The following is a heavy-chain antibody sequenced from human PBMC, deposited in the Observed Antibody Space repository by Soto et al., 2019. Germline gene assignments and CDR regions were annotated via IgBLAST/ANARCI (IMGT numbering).Heavy chain of an antibody. Sequence: QVQLVQSGPEVKKPGASVKVSCKASGYTFSTYDFNWVRQAPGQGLEWMGWLNPKSGMTGSAQKFQGRVTMTRDSSISTVYMELSSLRSEDSAVYYCARVAGSPDYWGQGTLVTVSS. CDR2: LNPKSGMT. CDR1: GYTFSTYD. V-gene: IGHV1-8*01. J-gene: IGHJ4*02. CDR3: ARVAGSPDY. D-gene: IGHD1-26*01.